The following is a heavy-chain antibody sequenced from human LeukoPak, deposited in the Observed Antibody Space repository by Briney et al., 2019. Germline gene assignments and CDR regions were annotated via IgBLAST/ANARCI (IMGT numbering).Heavy chain of an antibody. CDR2: ISDSGDYT. V-gene: IGHV3-23*01. Sequence: PGGSLRLSCAASGFTFSNYEMNWVRQAPGKGLEWVSVISDSGDYTSYADSVRGRFTISRDNSRNTLYLQMISLRPEDTAVYYCAKDTSIGKYCTNGVCSPFDYWGQGTLVTVSS. J-gene: IGHJ4*02. D-gene: IGHD2-8*01. CDR1: GFTFSNYE. CDR3: AKDTSIGKYCTNGVCSPFDY.